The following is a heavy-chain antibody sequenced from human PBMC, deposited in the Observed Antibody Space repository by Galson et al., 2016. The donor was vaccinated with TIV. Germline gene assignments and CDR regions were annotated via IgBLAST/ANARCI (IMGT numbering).Heavy chain of an antibody. CDR3: YGSGSYYPLAY. CDR1: GFAFSRYS. J-gene: IGHJ4*02. D-gene: IGHD3-10*01. V-gene: IGHV3-48*04. CDR2: ISSSSSTI. Sequence: SLRLSCAASGFAFSRYSMNWVRQAPGKGLEWISYISSSSSTIYYVDSVKGRFTVSRDNAKNSPYLQMDSLRADDTAVYYCYGSGSYYPLAYWGQGTLVIVSS.